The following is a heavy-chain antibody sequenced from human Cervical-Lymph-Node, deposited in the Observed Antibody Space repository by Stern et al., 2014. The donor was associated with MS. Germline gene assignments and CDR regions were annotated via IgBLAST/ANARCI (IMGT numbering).Heavy chain of an antibody. Sequence: QVQLVESGAEVKRPGASLKVSCQASGYTFNTYGISWVRQAPGQGLEWVGWISPHNGNTKYAQKLQGRVALATDTSTSTAYMELRSLKSDDTVVYYCARDWRRAYDSSGRHAYWGQGTLVTVSS. V-gene: IGHV1-18*01. J-gene: IGHJ4*02. D-gene: IGHD3-22*01. CDR2: ISPHNGNT. CDR1: GYTFNTYG. CDR3: ARDWRRAYDSSGRHAY.